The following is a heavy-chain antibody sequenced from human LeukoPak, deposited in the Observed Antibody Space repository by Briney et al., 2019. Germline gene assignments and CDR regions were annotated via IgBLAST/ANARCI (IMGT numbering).Heavy chain of an antibody. Sequence: PSETLSLTCTVSGGSISSGGYYWSWIRQPPGKGLEWIGYIYHSGSTYYNPSLKSRVTISVDRSKNQFSLKLSSVTAADTAVYYCARQVYQLPGGASWGQGTMVTVSS. D-gene: IGHD2-2*01. CDR2: IYHSGST. CDR1: GGSISSGGYY. CDR3: ARQVYQLPGGAS. J-gene: IGHJ3*01. V-gene: IGHV4-30-2*01.